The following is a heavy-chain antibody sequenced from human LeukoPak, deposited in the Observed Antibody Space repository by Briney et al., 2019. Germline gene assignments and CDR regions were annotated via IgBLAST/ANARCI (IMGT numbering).Heavy chain of an antibody. CDR1: GGSISSGGYY. J-gene: IGHJ4*02. CDR2: IYYSGST. Sequence: SETPSLTCTVSGGSISSGGYYWSWIRQHPGKGLEWIGYIYYSGSTYYNPSLKSRLTISVDTSKNQFSLKLSSVTAADTAVYYCARTSDSSGYYFDYWGQGTLVTVSS. CDR3: ARTSDSSGYYFDY. D-gene: IGHD3-22*01. V-gene: IGHV4-31*03.